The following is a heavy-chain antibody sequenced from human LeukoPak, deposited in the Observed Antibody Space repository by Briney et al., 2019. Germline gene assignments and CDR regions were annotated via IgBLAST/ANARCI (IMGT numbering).Heavy chain of an antibody. D-gene: IGHD2-21*02. CDR2: ISSSSYI. V-gene: IGHV3-21*01. J-gene: IGHJ4*02. CDR3: ARDPCCCGGDCYSVLDY. CDR1: GFTFSTYS. Sequence: GGSLRLSCAASGFTFSTYSMKWVRQAPGKGLEWVSSISSSSYIYYADSVKGRFTISRDNAKNSLYLQMNSLTAEDTAVYYCARDPCCCGGDCYSVLDYWGQGTLVTVSS.